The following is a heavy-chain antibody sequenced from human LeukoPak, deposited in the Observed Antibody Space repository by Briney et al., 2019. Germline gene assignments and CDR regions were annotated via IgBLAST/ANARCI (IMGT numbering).Heavy chain of an antibody. CDR3: ARQDYGSGDEGYNWFDP. D-gene: IGHD3-10*01. V-gene: IGHV4-59*08. CDR1: GGSISSYY. Sequence: PSETLSLTCTVSGGSISSYYWSWIRQPPGKGLEWIGYIYYSGSTNYNPSLKSRVTISVDTPKNQFSLKLSSVTAADTAVYYCARQDYGSGDEGYNWFDPWGQGTLVTVSS. CDR2: IYYSGST. J-gene: IGHJ5*02.